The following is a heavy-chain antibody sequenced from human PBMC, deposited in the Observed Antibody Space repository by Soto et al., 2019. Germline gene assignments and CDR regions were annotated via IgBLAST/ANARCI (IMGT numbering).Heavy chain of an antibody. J-gene: IGHJ4*02. CDR2: IYSGGST. CDR1: GFTVSSNY. CDR3: VIREAAGKVDY. Sequence: GGSLRLSCAASGFTVSSNYMSWVRQAPGKGLEWVSVIYSGGSTYYADSVKGRFTISRDNSKNTLYLQMNSLRAEDTAVYYCVIREAAGKVDYWCQASLVSVS. D-gene: IGHD6-13*01. V-gene: IGHV3-66*01.